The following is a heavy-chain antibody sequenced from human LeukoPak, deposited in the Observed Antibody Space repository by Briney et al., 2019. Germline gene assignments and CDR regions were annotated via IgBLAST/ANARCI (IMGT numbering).Heavy chain of an antibody. Sequence: SQTLSLTCAISGDSVSSNSAAWNWIRQSPSRGLEWLGRTYYRSKWYNDYAVSMKSRITINPDTSKNQFSLQLNSVTPEDTAVYYCARGPPGLAAAPDAFDIWGQGTMVTVSS. D-gene: IGHD6-19*01. CDR3: ARGPPGLAAAPDAFDI. J-gene: IGHJ3*02. CDR1: GDSVSSNSAA. V-gene: IGHV6-1*01. CDR2: TYYRSKWYN.